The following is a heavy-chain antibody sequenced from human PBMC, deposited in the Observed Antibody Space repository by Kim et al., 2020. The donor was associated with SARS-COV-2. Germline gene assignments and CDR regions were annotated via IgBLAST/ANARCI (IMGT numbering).Heavy chain of an antibody. CDR1: GGSISSGCYY. CDR2: INYSGCT. J-gene: IGHJ6*02. Sequence: SETLSLTCTVSGGSISSGCYYWSWIRPHPGMGLEWIGYINYSGCTYYNPSPRSRVTISVDTSKTQFSLQLISVTAADTAVYYCARAQLLYFDWLHYGMDVWGQGTTCTVS. V-gene: IGHV4-31*03. CDR3: ARAQLLYFDWLHYGMDV. D-gene: IGHD3-9*01.